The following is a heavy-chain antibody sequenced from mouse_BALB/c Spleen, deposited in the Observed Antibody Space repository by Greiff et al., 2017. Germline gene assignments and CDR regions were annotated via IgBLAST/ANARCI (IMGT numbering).Heavy chain of an antibody. CDR2: IHYSGST. Sequence: EVQLQESGPDLVKPSQSLSLTCTVTGYSITSGYSWHWIRQFPGNKLEWMGYIHYSGSTNYNPSLKSRISITRDTSKNQFFLQLNSVTTEDTATYYCARSASYYRYEVDFDYWGQGTTLTVSS. CDR1: GYSITSGYS. V-gene: IGHV3-1*02. CDR3: ARSASYYRYEVDFDY. D-gene: IGHD2-14*01. J-gene: IGHJ2*01.